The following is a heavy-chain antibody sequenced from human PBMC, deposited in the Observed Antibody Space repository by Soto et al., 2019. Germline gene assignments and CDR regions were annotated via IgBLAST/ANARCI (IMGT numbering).Heavy chain of an antibody. Sequence: QVHLVQSGAEVKKPGASVKVSCKASGYTFTSYGITWVRQAPGQGLEWMGWISAQNGNTDYAQKLQGRVIVTRDTSMSTAYMGLRSLRSDDTAVYYCARGRYGDYWGQGALVTVSS. CDR3: ARGRYGDY. D-gene: IGHD1-1*01. CDR1: GYTFTSYG. CDR2: ISAQNGNT. V-gene: IGHV1-18*01. J-gene: IGHJ4*02.